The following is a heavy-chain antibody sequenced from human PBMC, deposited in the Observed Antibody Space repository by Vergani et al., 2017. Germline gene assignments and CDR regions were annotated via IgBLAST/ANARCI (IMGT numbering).Heavy chain of an antibody. CDR3: ARDLTVGYCSGGSCS. V-gene: IGHV3-21*01. CDR1: GFTFSSYA. CDR2: ISSSSSYI. D-gene: IGHD2-15*01. J-gene: IGHJ4*02. Sequence: EVQLLESGGGLVQPGGSLRLSCAASGFTFSSYAMSWVRQAPGKGLEWVSSISSSSSYIYYADSVKGRFTISRDNAKNSLYLQMNSLRAEDTAVYYCARDLTVGYCSGGSCSWGQGTLVTVSS.